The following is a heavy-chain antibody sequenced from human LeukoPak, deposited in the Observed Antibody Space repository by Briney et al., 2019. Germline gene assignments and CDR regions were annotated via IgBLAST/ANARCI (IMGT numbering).Heavy chain of an antibody. CDR3: AKDRGEDVLLWFGELSGAFDI. Sequence: HPGGSLRLSCAASGFTFSSYAMSWVRQAPGKGLEWVSAISGSGGSTYYADSVKGRFTISRDNSKNTLYLQMNSLRAEDTAVYYCAKDRGEDVLLWFGELSGAFDIWGQGTMVTVSS. J-gene: IGHJ3*02. D-gene: IGHD3-10*01. V-gene: IGHV3-23*01. CDR2: ISGSGGST. CDR1: GFTFSSYA.